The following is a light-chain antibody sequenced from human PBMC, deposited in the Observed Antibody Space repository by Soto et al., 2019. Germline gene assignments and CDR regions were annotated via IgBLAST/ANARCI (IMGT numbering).Light chain of an antibody. CDR3: CSYTGSYSYV. Sequence: QSVLTQPPSASGSPGQSVTISCTGSSNDVGAYNYVSWYQQHPGKAPKLIIYEVTKRPSGVPDRFSGSKSGNTASLTISGLQAEDEADYYCCSYTGSYSYVFGIGTKVTVL. CDR1: SNDVGAYNY. J-gene: IGLJ1*01. V-gene: IGLV2-8*01. CDR2: EVT.